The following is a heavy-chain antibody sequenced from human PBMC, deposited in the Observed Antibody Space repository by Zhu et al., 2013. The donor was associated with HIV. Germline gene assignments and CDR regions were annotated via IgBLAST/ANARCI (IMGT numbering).Heavy chain of an antibody. CDR3: VRGEYYYGSGTPSDY. CDR1: GYTFSDYD. Sequence: QVQLVQSGAEVRKPGASVKVSCKASGYTFSDYDITWVRQASGQGLEWMGWMNPDNGNTGYAQKFQGRITMTRKASITTAYMELSSLRSEDTAVYYCVRGEYYYGSGTPSDYWGQGTLVTVSS. J-gene: IGHJ4*02. D-gene: IGHD3-10*01. V-gene: IGHV1-8*01. CDR2: MNPDNGNT.